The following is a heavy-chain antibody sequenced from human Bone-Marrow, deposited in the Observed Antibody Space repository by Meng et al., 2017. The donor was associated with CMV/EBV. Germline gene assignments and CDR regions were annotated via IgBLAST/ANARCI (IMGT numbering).Heavy chain of an antibody. CDR2: ISAYDGNT. V-gene: IGHV1-18*01. D-gene: IGHD7-27*01. Sequence: YTLTSYGIGWVRQAPGQGLEWMGWISAYDGNTNNAQKLQGRVTTTTDTSTSTAYMELRSLRSDDTTVYYCARDLGPTYTRVSGGSGPWGQGTLVTVSS. CDR3: ARDLGPTYTRVSGGSGP. J-gene: IGHJ5*02. CDR1: YTLTSYG.